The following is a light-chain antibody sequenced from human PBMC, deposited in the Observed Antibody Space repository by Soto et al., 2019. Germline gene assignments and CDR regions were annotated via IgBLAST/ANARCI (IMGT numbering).Light chain of an antibody. CDR1: QSISTW. J-gene: IGKJ1*01. Sequence: DIQMTQAPSTLSASVGDRVTITCRASQSISTWLAWYQQKPGKAPRLLIYKASSLQSGVPSRFSGSGSGTEFTLTIRSLQADEFATYYCQQYHSNSRTFGQGTKVEIK. CDR3: QQYHSNSRT. V-gene: IGKV1-5*03. CDR2: KAS.